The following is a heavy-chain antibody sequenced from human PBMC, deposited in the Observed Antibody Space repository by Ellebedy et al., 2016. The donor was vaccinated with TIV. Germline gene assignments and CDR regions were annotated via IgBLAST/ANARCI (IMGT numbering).Heavy chain of an antibody. V-gene: IGHV3-23*01. D-gene: IGHD2-21*02. Sequence: GESLKISXAASGFAFSSYAMSWVRQAPGKGLEWVSAISGSGSNTYYVDSVKGRFTISRDNSMNALFLQMNSLRDEDTAVYYCAKVVVVTAPNYWYFDLWGRGTLVTVSS. CDR2: ISGSGSNT. CDR3: AKVVVVTAPNYWYFDL. CDR1: GFAFSSYA. J-gene: IGHJ2*01.